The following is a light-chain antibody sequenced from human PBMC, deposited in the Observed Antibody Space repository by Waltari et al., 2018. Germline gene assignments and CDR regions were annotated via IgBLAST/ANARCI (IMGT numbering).Light chain of an antibody. CDR3: SSYTSSSTLDV. V-gene: IGLV2-14*01. CDR1: SSDVGGYNY. Sequence: QSALTQPASVSGSPGQSITISCTGTSSDVGGYNYVSWYQQHPGKAPKLMIYEVSNRPSGVSKRVSGSKSGNTDSLTSSGLQAEDEADYYCSSYTSSSTLDVFGTGTKVTVL. J-gene: IGLJ1*01. CDR2: EVS.